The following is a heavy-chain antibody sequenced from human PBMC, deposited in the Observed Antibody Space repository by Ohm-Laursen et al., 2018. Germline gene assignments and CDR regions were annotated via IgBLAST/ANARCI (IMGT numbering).Heavy chain of an antibody. CDR1: GFTFSSYA. CDR3: ARGGQRYFIY. Sequence: SLRLSCAASGFTFSSYAMSWVRQAPGKGPEWISYIRRDSKTIDYVDSVKGRFTIARDNAKNSLYLQMNSLRAEDTAMYYCARGGQRYFIYWGQGTLVAVSS. J-gene: IGHJ4*02. CDR2: IRRDSKTI. D-gene: IGHD1-14*01. V-gene: IGHV3-48*04.